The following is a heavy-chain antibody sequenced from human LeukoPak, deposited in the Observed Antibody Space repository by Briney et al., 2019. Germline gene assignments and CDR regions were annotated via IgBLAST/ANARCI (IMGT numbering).Heavy chain of an antibody. CDR2: MNPNSGNT. J-gene: IGHJ4*02. V-gene: IGHV1-8*01. CDR1: GYTFTNYD. Sequence: GASVKVSCKASGYTFTNYDINWVRQATGQGLEWVGWMNPNSGNTGYAQKFQGRVAMTWNTSISTAYMDLSSLRSEDTALYYCARGLRREQQLLRAFDYWGQGTPVTVSS. CDR3: ARGLRREQQLLRAFDY. D-gene: IGHD6-13*01.